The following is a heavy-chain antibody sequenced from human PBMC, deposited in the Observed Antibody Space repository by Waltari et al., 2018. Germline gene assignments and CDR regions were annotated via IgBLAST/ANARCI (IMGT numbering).Heavy chain of an antibody. CDR3: TKGSGGYSPAAIDL. D-gene: IGHD1-26*01. CDR2: IKGDGSDK. Sequence: EVQLVESGGGLVQPGGSLRLSCSAPGFPFGTHWMSWVRQAPGKGLEWVANIKGDGSDKYYVGSVKGRFTISRDNAKNSVFLQMNSLRAEDTALYYCTKGSGGYSPAAIDLWGQGAMVTVSS. V-gene: IGHV3-7*03. CDR1: GFPFGTHW. J-gene: IGHJ3*01.